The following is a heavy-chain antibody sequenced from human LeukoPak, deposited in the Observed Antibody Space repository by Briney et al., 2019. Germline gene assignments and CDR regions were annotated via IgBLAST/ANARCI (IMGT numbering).Heavy chain of an antibody. D-gene: IGHD6-19*01. CDR1: GFTVSSNY. CDR3: ARVGEERWLGTQLFNY. CDR2: IYSGGST. J-gene: IGHJ4*02. V-gene: IGHV3-66*01. Sequence: GGSLRLSCAASGFTVSSNYMSWVRQAPGKGLEWVSVIYSGGSTYYADSVKGRFTISRDNSKNTLYLQMNSLRAEDTAVYYCARVGEERWLGTQLFNYWGQGTLVTVSS.